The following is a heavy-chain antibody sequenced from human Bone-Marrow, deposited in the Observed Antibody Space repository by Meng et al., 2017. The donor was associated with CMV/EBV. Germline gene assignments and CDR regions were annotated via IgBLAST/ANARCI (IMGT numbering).Heavy chain of an antibody. CDR2: ISSSSSYI. V-gene: IGHV3-21*01. CDR1: GFTFSSYA. J-gene: IGHJ6*02. Sequence: GESLKISCAASGFTFSSYAMSWVRQAPGKGLEWVSSISSSSSYIYYADSVKGRFTISRDNAKNSLYLQMNSLGAEDTAVYYCARDRIAAIKENYYYYGMDVWGQGTTVTVSS. CDR3: ARDRIAAIKENYYYYGMDV. D-gene: IGHD6-6*01.